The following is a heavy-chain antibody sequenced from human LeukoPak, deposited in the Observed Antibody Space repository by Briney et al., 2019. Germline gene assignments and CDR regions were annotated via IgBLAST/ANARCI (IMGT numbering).Heavy chain of an antibody. V-gene: IGHV3-30*18. D-gene: IGHD3-10*01. Sequence: GGSLRLSCAASGFSFSLYGMHWVRQAPGKGLEWVAVISNDGDSEYYSDSVKGRFTISRDNAKDTLYLQMDSLRRDDTAVHFCAKDGRGRTFFGDIEYWGQGTLVAVSS. J-gene: IGHJ4*02. CDR3: AKDGRGRTFFGDIEY. CDR1: GFSFSLYG. CDR2: ISNDGDSE.